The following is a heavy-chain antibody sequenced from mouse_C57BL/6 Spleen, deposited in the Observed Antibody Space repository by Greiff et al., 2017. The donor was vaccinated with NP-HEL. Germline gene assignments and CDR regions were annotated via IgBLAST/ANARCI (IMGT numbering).Heavy chain of an antibody. CDR1: GFTFSDYG. D-gene: IGHD1-1*01. J-gene: IGHJ4*01. V-gene: IGHV5-17*01. CDR2: ISSGSSTI. CDR3: YRGTTVVGYAMDY. Sequence: EVQRVESGGGLVKPGGSLKLSCAASGFTFSDYGMHWVRQAPEKGLEWVAYISSGSSTIYYADTVKGRFTISRDNAKNTLFLQMTSLRSEDTAMYYCYRGTTVVGYAMDYWGQGTSVTVSS.